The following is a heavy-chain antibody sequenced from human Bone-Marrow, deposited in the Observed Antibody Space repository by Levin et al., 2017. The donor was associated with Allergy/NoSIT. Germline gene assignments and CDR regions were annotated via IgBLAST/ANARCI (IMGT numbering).Heavy chain of an antibody. CDR2: INHSGTT. V-gene: IGHV4-34*01. CDR3: ARVGYSGSENYYLPRKLRLDYMDV. CDR1: GGSFSGYY. Sequence: SSETLSLTCAVYGGSFSGYYWSWIRQPPGKGLEWIGEINHSGTTNYNPSLKSRVTISVDTSKNQFSLKVSSVTAADTAVYYCARVGYSGSENYYLPRKLRLDYMDVWGKGTTVTVSS. D-gene: IGHD3-10*01. J-gene: IGHJ6*03.